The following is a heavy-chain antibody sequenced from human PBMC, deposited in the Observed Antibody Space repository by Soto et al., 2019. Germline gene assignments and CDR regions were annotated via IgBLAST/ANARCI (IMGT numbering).Heavy chain of an antibody. D-gene: IGHD3-3*01. CDR1: GFTFSSYA. CDR3: ARGDGFLGGMDA. V-gene: IGHV3-30-3*01. CDR2: ISYDGSNK. Sequence: SLRLSCAASGFTFSSYAMHWVRQAPGKGLEWVAVISYDGSNKYYADSVKGRFTISRDNSKNTLYLQMNSLRAEDTAVYYCARGDGFLGGMDAWGQDTTVPGSS. J-gene: IGHJ6*02.